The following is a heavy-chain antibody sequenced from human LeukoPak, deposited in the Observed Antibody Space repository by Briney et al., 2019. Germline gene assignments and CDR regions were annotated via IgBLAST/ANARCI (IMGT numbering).Heavy chain of an antibody. Sequence: GGSLRVSCAASGFTFETYWMSWVRQAPGKGLEWVANIKPDGGEIYYVDSVKGRFTISRDNAKNSLYLQMSSLSAEDTAVYYCARGRVGFHGYYFPYYMDVWGEGTTVTVSS. CDR3: ARGRVGFHGYYFPYYMDV. D-gene: IGHD1-26*01. J-gene: IGHJ6*03. V-gene: IGHV3-7*01. CDR1: GFTFETYW. CDR2: IKPDGGEI.